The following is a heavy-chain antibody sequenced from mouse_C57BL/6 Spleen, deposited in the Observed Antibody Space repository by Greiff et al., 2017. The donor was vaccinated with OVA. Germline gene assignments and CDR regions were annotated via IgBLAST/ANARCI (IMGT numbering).Heavy chain of an antibody. Sequence: QVQLKQPGAELVKPGASVKLSCKASGYTFTSYWMQWVKQRPGQGLEWIGEIDPSDSYTNYNQKFKGKATLTVDTSSSTAYMQLSSLTSEDSAVXYCARRYYGSRGYFDVWGTGTTVTVSS. CDR2: IDPSDSYT. CDR3: ARRYYGSRGYFDV. V-gene: IGHV1-50*01. D-gene: IGHD1-1*01. J-gene: IGHJ1*03. CDR1: GYTFTSYW.